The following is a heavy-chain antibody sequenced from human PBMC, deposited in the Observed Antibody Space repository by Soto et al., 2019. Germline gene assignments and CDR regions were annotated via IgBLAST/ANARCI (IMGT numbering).Heavy chain of an antibody. CDR3: ASGDYSSSARRYGMDV. J-gene: IGHJ6*02. CDR1: GYTFTGYY. V-gene: IGHV1-2*02. CDR2: INPNSGGT. D-gene: IGHD6-6*01. Sequence: ASVKVSCKAFGYTFTGYYMHWVRQAPGQGLEWMGWINPNSGGTNYAQKFQGRVTMTRDTSISTAYMELSRLRSEDTAVYYCASGDYSSSARRYGMDVWGQRTTVPVSS.